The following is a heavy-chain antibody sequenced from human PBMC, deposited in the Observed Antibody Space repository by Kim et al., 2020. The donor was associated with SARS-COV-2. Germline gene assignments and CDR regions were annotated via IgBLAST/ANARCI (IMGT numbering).Heavy chain of an antibody. CDR1: GFTFSSYA. Sequence: GGSLRLSCAASGFTFSSYATSWVRQAPGKGLEWVSAISGSGDSTSYADSVKGRFTISRDKSKNTLYLQMNSLRAEDTAVYYCAKDQGYRGSYCLDYWGQGTQVTVSS. J-gene: IGHJ4*02. V-gene: IGHV3-23*01. CDR3: AKDQGYRGSYCLDY. D-gene: IGHD1-26*01. CDR2: ISGSGDST.